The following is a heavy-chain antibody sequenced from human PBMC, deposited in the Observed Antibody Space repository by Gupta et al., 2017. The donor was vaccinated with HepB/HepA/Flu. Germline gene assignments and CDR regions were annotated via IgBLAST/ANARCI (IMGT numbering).Heavy chain of an antibody. J-gene: IGHJ4*02. D-gene: IGHD5-18*01. Sequence: EVQLVESGGGLVQPGGSLRLSCAASGFTFSSFWMHWVRQAPGKGLVWVSHINTDGSRTTYADSVKGRFTISRDNAKNTLYLQMNSLRADDTAVYYCARGHSYGFDYWGQRTLVTGSS. CDR1: GFTFSSFW. V-gene: IGHV3-74*01. CDR2: INTDGSRT. CDR3: ARGHSYGFDY.